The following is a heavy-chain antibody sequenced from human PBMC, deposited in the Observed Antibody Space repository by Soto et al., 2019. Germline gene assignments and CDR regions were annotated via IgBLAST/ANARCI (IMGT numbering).Heavy chain of an antibody. J-gene: IGHJ6*03. CDR2: TYYSSKWYN. Sequence: SQTLSLTCAISGDSVSSNSAAWNWIRQSPSRGLEWLGRTYYSSKWYNDYAVSVKSRITINPDTSKNQFSLQLNSVTPEDTAVYCCARVKPNIVVVPAAMVYYYYYMDVWGKGTTVTVSS. D-gene: IGHD2-2*01. CDR3: ARVKPNIVVVPAAMVYYYYYMDV. V-gene: IGHV6-1*01. CDR1: GDSVSSNSAA.